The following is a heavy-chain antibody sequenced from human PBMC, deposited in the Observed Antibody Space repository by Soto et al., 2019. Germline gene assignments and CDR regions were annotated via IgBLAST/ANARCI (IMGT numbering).Heavy chain of an antibody. J-gene: IGHJ1*01. CDR2: IYYSGST. CDR1: GVSISSGGYY. Sequence: SETLSLXCTVSGVSISSGGYYWSWIRQHPGKGLEWIGYIYYSGSTYYNPSLKSRVTISVDRSKNQFSLKLSSVTAADTAVYYCARGAPVFIPHWGQGTLVTVSS. D-gene: IGHD3-10*01. CDR3: ARGAPVFIPH. V-gene: IGHV4-31*03.